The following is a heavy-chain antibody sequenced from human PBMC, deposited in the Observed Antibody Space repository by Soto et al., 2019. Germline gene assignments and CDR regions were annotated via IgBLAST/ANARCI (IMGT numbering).Heavy chain of an antibody. CDR2: IRSNSYGGAT. J-gene: IGHJ4*02. D-gene: IGHD5-18*01. CDR3: SYGPFDY. CDR1: GFTFGDYA. Sequence: SGGSLRLSCTVSGFTFGDYAMSWFRQAPGNGLDWVGFIRSNSYGGATDYAASVEGRFTISRDDSRSIAYLQLNSLKTEDTAVYYSSYGPFDYWGQGTLVTVSS. V-gene: IGHV3-49*03.